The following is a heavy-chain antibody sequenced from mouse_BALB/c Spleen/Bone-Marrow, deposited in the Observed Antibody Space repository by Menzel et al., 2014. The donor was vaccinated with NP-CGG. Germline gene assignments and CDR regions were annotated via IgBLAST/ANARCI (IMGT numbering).Heavy chain of an antibody. D-gene: IGHD1-2*01. Sequence: VMLVESGAELAKPGASVKMSCKASGYTFTSYWMHWVKQRPGQGLEWIGYINPSTGYTDYNQKFKDKATLTADKSSSTAYMQLSSLTSEDSAVYYCARVYYGYFFAYWGQGTLVTVSA. CDR3: ARVYYGYFFAY. CDR2: INPSTGYT. CDR1: GYTFTSYW. J-gene: IGHJ3*01. V-gene: IGHV1-7*01.